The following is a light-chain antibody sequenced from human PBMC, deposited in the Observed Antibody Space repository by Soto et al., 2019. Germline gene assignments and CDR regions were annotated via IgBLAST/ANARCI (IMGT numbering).Light chain of an antibody. V-gene: IGKV3-20*01. CDR2: GAS. Sequence: EIVLTQSPGTLSLSPGERATLSCRASQSVSSNYLAWYQQKRGQAPRLLLYGASGRPTGIPDRFSGRGSGTDCTLTISRQEPEDFAVYYCQQYGSLPYTFGQGTKLEIK. CDR3: QQYGSLPYT. J-gene: IGKJ2*01. CDR1: QSVSSNY.